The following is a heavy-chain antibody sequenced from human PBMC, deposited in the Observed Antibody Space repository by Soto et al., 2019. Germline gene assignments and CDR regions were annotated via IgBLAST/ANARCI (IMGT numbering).Heavy chain of an antibody. J-gene: IGHJ5*02. CDR2: IYYSGST. CDR1: GDSFTRNY. CDR3: AIIGGDYGSNHWIDP. Sequence: PSETLSLTCTVSGDSFTRNYCTWIRQSPGKGLEWIGHIYYSGSTKYNPSLKSRVIISIDTSKNHFSLRLTSVTAADTATYYCAIIGGDYGSNHWIDPWGQGALVTVSS. D-gene: IGHD4-17*01. V-gene: IGHV4-59*01.